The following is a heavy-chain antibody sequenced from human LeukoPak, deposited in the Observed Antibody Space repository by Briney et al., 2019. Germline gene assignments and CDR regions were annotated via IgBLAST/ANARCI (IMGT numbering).Heavy chain of an antibody. CDR3: ARGELGIVWDKYYYMDV. V-gene: IGHV4-59*08. J-gene: IGHJ6*03. Sequence: SETLSLTCTVSGGSISSYYWSWIRQPPGKGLEWIGYIYYSGSTNYNPSLKSRVTISVDTSKNQFSLKLSSVTAADTAVYYCARGELGIVWDKYYYMDVWGKGTTVTVSS. CDR2: IYYSGST. CDR1: GGSISSYY. D-gene: IGHD7-27*01.